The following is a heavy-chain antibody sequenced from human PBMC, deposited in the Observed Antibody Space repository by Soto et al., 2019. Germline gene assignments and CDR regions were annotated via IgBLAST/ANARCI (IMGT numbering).Heavy chain of an antibody. CDR1: GYTFTSYG. CDR3: ARDRDLRYFEWFVYYFDY. CDR2: ISAYNGNT. D-gene: IGHD3-9*01. V-gene: IGHV1-18*01. J-gene: IGHJ4*02. Sequence: ASVKVSCKASGYTFTSYGISWVRQAPGQGLEWMGWISAYNGNTNYAQKLQGRVTMTTDTSTSTAYMELRSLRSDDTAVYYCARDRDLRYFEWFVYYFDYWGQGTLVTVSS.